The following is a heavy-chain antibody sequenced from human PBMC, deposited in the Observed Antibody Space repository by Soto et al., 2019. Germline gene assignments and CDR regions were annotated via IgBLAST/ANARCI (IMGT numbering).Heavy chain of an antibody. V-gene: IGHV4-61*01. CDR3: ARDRSTYGGGGTGEVKENWFDP. CDR2: VYYSGTT. D-gene: IGHD2-8*01. CDR1: GGSVSNKTYY. J-gene: IGHJ5*02. Sequence: PSETLSLTCSVSGGSVSNKTYYWSWIRQPPGKRLEWIGYVYYSGTTNYNPSLKSRVTISVDLSKNQFSLRLSSVTTADTAVYYCARDRSTYGGGGTGEVKENWFDPWGPGTLVTVSS.